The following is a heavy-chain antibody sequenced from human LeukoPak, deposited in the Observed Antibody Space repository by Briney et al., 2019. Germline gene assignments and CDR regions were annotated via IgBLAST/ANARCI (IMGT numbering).Heavy chain of an antibody. Sequence: GGSLRLSCAASGFNFTTYGMSWVRQAPGKGLEWVSYISSSSTTIYYADSVKGRFTISRDDAKNALYLQLNSLTDEDTAVYYCARDLGARGFDYWGQGTLVTVS. J-gene: IGHJ4*02. V-gene: IGHV3-48*02. CDR2: ISSSSTTI. CDR3: ARDLGARGFDY. D-gene: IGHD4/OR15-4a*01. CDR1: GFNFTTYG.